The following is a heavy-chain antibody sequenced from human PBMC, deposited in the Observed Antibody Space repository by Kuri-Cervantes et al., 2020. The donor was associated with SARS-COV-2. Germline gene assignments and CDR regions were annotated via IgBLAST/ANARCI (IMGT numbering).Heavy chain of an antibody. CDR2: INHSGST. V-gene: IGHV4-34*01. CDR3: ASHDY. J-gene: IGHJ4*02. Sequence: GSLRLSCAVYGGSFSGYYWSWIRQPPGKGLEWIGEINHSGSTNYNPSLKSRVTISVDTSKNQFSLKLSSVTAADTAVYYCASHDYWGQGTLVTVSS. CDR1: GGSFSGYY.